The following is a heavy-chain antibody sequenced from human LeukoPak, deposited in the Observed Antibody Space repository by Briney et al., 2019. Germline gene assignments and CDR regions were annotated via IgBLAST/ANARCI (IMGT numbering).Heavy chain of an antibody. D-gene: IGHD6-13*01. CDR3: ARQVIAAAGYFDY. J-gene: IGHJ4*02. CDR2: IYTSGST. V-gene: IGHV4-4*09. Sequence: SETLSLTCIVSGGSISSYYWSWIRQPPGKGLEWIGYIYTSGSTNYNPSLKSRVTISVDTSKNQFSLKLSSVTAADTAVYYCARQVIAAAGYFDYWGQGTLVTVSS. CDR1: GGSISSYY.